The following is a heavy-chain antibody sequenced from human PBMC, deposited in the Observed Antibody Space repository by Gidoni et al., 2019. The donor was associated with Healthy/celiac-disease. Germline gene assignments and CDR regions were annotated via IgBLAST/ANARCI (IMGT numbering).Heavy chain of an antibody. Sequence: QVQLQESRPGLVKPSETLSLTCTLSGYSISSGYYWGWIRQPPGKGLEWIGSIYHSGSTYYNPSLKSRVTISVDTSKNQFSLKLSSVTAADTAVYYCARVEMTPYYYGMDVWGQGTTVTVSS. CDR3: ARVEMTPYYYGMDV. V-gene: IGHV4-38-2*02. D-gene: IGHD1-1*01. CDR1: GYSISSGYY. CDR2: IYHSGST. J-gene: IGHJ6*02.